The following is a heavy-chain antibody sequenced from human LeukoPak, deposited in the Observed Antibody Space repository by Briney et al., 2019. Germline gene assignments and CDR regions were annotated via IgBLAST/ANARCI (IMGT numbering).Heavy chain of an antibody. CDR1: GFTFDDYA. CDR3: AKDMAHFLDTRGDF. D-gene: IGHD5-18*01. CDR2: ISGDGGST. V-gene: IGHV3-43*02. Sequence: HPGGSLRLSCAASGFTFDDYAMHWVRQAPGKGLEWVSLISGDGGSTYYADSVKGRFTISRDNSKHSLFLQMNSLRTEDTALYYCAKDMAHFLDTRGDFWGQGTRVTVSS. J-gene: IGHJ4*02.